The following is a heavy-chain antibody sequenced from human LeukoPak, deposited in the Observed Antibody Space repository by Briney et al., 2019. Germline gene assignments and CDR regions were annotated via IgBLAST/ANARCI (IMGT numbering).Heavy chain of an antibody. CDR1: GGSFSGYY. CDR2: INHSGST. J-gene: IGHJ4*02. Sequence: SETLSLTCAVYGGSFSGYYWSWIRRPPGKGLEWIGEINHSGSTNYNPSLKSRVTISVDTSKNQFSLKLSSVTAADTAVYYCASQSGYYSYWGQGTLVTVSS. D-gene: IGHD3-22*01. CDR3: ASQSGYYSY. V-gene: IGHV4-34*01.